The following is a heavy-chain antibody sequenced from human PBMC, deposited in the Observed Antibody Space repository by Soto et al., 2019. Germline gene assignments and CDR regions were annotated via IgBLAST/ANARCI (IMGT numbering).Heavy chain of an antibody. CDR1: GYTFTSYG. J-gene: IGHJ4*02. V-gene: IGHV1-18*04. Sequence: ASVKVSCKASGYTFTSYGISWVRQAPGQGLEWMGWISAYNGNTNYAQKLQGRVTMTTDTSTSTAYMELRSLRSDDTAVYYCARDSVVVPAAIGADYWGQGTLVTVSS. CDR2: ISAYNGNT. CDR3: ARDSVVVPAAIGADY. D-gene: IGHD2-2*01.